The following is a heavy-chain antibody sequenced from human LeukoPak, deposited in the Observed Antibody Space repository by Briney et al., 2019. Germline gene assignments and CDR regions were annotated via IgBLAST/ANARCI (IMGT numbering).Heavy chain of an antibody. D-gene: IGHD2-21*01. CDR1: GFTLSTNA. CDR3: ARFGIRLRAYYFFDY. Sequence: PGGSLRLSCLASGFTLSTNAMSWVRQAPGKGLEWISGISGSGASTYYADSVKGRFTISRDDSRNTLYLQMNSLRAEDTAVYYCARFGIRLRAYYFFDYWGQGTLVTVSS. V-gene: IGHV3-23*01. J-gene: IGHJ4*02. CDR2: ISGSGAST.